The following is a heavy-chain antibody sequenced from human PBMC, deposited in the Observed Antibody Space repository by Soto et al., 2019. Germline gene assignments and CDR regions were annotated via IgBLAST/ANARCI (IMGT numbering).Heavy chain of an antibody. J-gene: IGHJ6*02. CDR3: ARERGAYGMDV. V-gene: IGHV1-18*01. CDR1: GYTFTSYG. Sequence: QVQLVQSGAEVKKPGASVKVSCKASGYTFTSYGISWVRQAPGQGLEWMGWISAYNGNTNYAQKHQGRVTMTTDTSTSTAYIELRILRCDDTSVYYCARERGAYGMDVWGQGTTVTVSS. CDR2: ISAYNGNT.